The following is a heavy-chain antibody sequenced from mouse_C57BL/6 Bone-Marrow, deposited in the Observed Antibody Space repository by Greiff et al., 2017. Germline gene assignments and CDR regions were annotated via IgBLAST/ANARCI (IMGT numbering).Heavy chain of an antibody. V-gene: IGHV5-12*01. CDR2: ISNGGGST. D-gene: IGHD1-1*01. CDR1: GFTFSDYY. Sequence: EVKLMESGGGLVQPGGSLKLSCAASGFTFSDYYMYWVRQTPEKRLEWVAYISNGGGSTYYPDTVKGRFTISRDNAKNTLYLQMSRLKSEDTAMYYWARPSYSVRAMDYWGQGTSVTVAS. J-gene: IGHJ4*01. CDR3: ARPSYSVRAMDY.